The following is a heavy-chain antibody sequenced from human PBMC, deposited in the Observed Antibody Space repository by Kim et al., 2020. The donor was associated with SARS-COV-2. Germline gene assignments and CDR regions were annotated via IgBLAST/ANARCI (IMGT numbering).Heavy chain of an antibody. CDR3: TRALLTVGGKRGGVDGMDG. Sequence: GGSLRLSCTGSGFTFGDYSMTWIRQAPGKGLEWVAYSRNEIYGGTPEYAASVKGRFIISRDDSKNIAYLQMNSLKTDDTAVYYCTRALLTVGGKRGGVDGMDGWGQRTTVTVSA. D-gene: IGHD3-16*01. CDR2: SRNEIYGGTP. J-gene: IGHJ6*01. V-gene: IGHV3-49*03. CDR1: GFTFGDYS.